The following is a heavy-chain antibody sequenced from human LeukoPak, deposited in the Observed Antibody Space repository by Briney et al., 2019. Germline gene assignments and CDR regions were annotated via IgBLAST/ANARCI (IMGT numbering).Heavy chain of an antibody. CDR3: ARGNGGTRSRYWYFDL. V-gene: IGHV3-21*01. D-gene: IGHD4-23*01. Sequence: GGSLRLSCAASGFTFSSYSMNWVRQAPGKGLEWVSSISSSSNFIYYADSVKGRFTISRDNAKISLYLQMNSLRAEDTAVYYCARGNGGTRSRYWYFDLWGRGTLVTLSA. CDR1: GFTFSSYS. J-gene: IGHJ2*01. CDR2: ISSSSNFI.